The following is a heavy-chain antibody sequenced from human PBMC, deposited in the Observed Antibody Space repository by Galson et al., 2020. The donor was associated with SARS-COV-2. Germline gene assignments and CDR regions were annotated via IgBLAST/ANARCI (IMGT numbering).Heavy chain of an antibody. CDR2: IYTSGST. CDR3: ARDGLYDSSGYLYRGEHIFDY. V-gene: IGHV4-4*07. J-gene: IGHJ4*02. CDR1: GGSISSYY. Sequence: SQTLSLTCTVSGGSISSYYWSWIRQPAGKGLEWIGRIYTSGSTNYNPSLKSRVTMSVDTSKNQFSLKLSSVTAADTAVYYCARDGLYDSSGYLYRGEHIFDYWGQGTLVTVSS. D-gene: IGHD3-22*01.